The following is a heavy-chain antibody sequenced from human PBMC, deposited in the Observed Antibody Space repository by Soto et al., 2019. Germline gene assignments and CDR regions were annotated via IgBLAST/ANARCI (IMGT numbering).Heavy chain of an antibody. CDR3: ARAPLMVVTAIREFDY. CDR2: IYYSGST. V-gene: IGHV4-61*01. J-gene: IGHJ4*02. Sequence: SETLSLTCTVSGGSVSSGSYYWSWIRQPPGKGLEWIGYIYYSGSTNYNPSLKSRVTISVDTSKNQFSLKLSSVTAADTAVYYCARAPLMVVTAIREFDYWGQGTLVTVSS. CDR1: GGSVSSGSYY. D-gene: IGHD2-21*02.